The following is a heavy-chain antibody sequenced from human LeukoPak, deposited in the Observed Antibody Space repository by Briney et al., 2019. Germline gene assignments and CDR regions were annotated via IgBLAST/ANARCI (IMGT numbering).Heavy chain of an antibody. Sequence: ASVKVSCKASGYTFTSYAIQWVRQAPGQRLEWMGWINAGHGNTKYSQNFQGRVTITRDTSASTAYMELSSLRSEDTAVYYCARGSSSALDYYYYMDVWGKGTTVTVSS. D-gene: IGHD6-6*01. V-gene: IGHV1-3*01. CDR3: ARGSSSALDYYYYMDV. J-gene: IGHJ6*03. CDR1: GYTFTSYA. CDR2: INAGHGNT.